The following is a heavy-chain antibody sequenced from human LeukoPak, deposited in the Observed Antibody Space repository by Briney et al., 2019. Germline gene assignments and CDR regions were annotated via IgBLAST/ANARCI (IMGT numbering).Heavy chain of an antibody. V-gene: IGHV3-30*19. Sequence: PGGSLRLSCAASGFTFSSYGMHWVRQAPGKGLEWVAVISYDGSNKYYADSVKGRFTISRDNSKNTLYLQMNSLRPEDTAVYYCANFYDFWRGYYGYYYMDVWGKGTTVTASS. CDR3: ANFYDFWRGYYGYYYMDV. CDR2: ISYDGSNK. J-gene: IGHJ6*03. CDR1: GFTFSSYG. D-gene: IGHD3-3*01.